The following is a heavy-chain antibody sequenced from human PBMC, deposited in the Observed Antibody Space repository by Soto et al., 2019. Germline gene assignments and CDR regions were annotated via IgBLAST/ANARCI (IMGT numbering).Heavy chain of an antibody. J-gene: IGHJ6*02. Sequence: SETLSLTCTVNGGSNSGYYWSWISRHHGKGLEWIGEINHSGSTNYNPSLKSRVTISVDTSKNQFSLKLSSVTAADTAVYYCARQGAYYDILTGSSPLDYGMDVWGQGTTVTVSS. CDR3: ARQGAYYDILTGSSPLDYGMDV. CDR1: GGSNSGYY. CDR2: INHSGST. V-gene: IGHV4-34*01. D-gene: IGHD3-9*01.